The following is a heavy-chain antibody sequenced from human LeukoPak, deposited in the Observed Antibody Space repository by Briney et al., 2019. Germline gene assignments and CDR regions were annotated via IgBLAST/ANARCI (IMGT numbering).Heavy chain of an antibody. CDR3: ARVPARRLIAAAQPYYMDV. CDR1: GGTFSSYS. Sequence: SCKASGGTFSSYSMNWVRQAPGKGLEWVSYISSSSSTIYYADSVKGRFTISRDNAKNSLYLQMNSLRAEDTAVYYCARVPARRLIAAAQPYYMDVWGKGTTVTVSS. CDR2: ISSSSSTI. D-gene: IGHD6-13*01. J-gene: IGHJ6*03. V-gene: IGHV3-48*01.